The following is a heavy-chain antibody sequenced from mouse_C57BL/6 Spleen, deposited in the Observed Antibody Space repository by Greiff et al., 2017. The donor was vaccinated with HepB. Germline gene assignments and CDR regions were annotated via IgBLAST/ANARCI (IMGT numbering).Heavy chain of an antibody. CDR1: GFTFSGYA. CDR2: ISSGGDYI. Sequence: EVQLVESGEGLVKPGGSLKLSCAASGFTFSGYAMSWVRQTPEKRLEWVAYISSGGDYIYYADTVKGRFTISRDNARNTLYLQMSSLKSEDTAMYYCTNYYGSSYAMDYWGQGTSVTVSS. D-gene: IGHD1-1*01. J-gene: IGHJ4*01. CDR3: TNYYGSSYAMDY. V-gene: IGHV5-9-1*02.